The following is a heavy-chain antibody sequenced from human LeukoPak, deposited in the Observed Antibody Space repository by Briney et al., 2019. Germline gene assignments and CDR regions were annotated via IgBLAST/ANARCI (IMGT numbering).Heavy chain of an antibody. D-gene: IGHD4-17*01. CDR1: GGSFSGYY. Sequence: SETLSLTCAVYGGSFSGYYWSWIRQPAGKGLEWTGRIYTSGSTNYNPSLKSRVTMSVDTSKNQFSLKLSSVTAADTAVYYCARDWGTTVTTPRAYWFDPWGQGTLVTVSS. CDR2: IYTSGST. J-gene: IGHJ5*02. CDR3: ARDWGTTVTTPRAYWFDP. V-gene: IGHV4-4*07.